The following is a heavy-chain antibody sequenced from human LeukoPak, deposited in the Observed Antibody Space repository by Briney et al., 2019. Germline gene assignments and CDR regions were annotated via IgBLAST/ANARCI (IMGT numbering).Heavy chain of an antibody. CDR3: ARVGNYDFWSGYYEAPFDY. D-gene: IGHD3-3*01. CDR2: IYHSGST. V-gene: IGHV4-34*01. J-gene: IGHJ4*02. Sequence: PSETLSLTCAVYGGSFSGYYWSWIRQPPGKGLEWIGSIYHSGSTYYNPSLKSRVTISVDTSKNQFSLKLSSVTAADTAVYYCARVGNYDFWSGYYEAPFDYWGQGTLVTVSS. CDR1: GGSFSGYY.